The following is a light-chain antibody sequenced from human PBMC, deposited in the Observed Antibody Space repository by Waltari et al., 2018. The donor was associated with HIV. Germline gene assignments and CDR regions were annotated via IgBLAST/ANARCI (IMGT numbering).Light chain of an antibody. CDR2: EVT. V-gene: IGLV2-23*02. J-gene: IGLJ1*01. CDR1: SRDVGNYKL. CDR3: CSYAGSPYV. Sequence: HSALTQPASVSGSPGQSITIPCTGTSRDVGNYKLVSWYQQHPGKAPKLIIYEVTKRPSGISNRFSGSKSGNTASLTISGLQAEDEADYYCCSYAGSPYVLGSGTKVTVL.